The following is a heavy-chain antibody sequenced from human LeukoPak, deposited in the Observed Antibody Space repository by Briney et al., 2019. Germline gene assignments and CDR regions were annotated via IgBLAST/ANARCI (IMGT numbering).Heavy chain of an antibody. D-gene: IGHD2-15*01. CDR2: INSDGSST. CDR1: GFTFSSYW. CDR3: ARDDVVVVAATSWYFDL. J-gene: IGHJ2*01. Sequence: ESGGSLRLSCAVSGFTFSSYWMHWVRQAPGKGLVWVSRINSDGSSTSYADSVKGRFTISRDNAKNTLYLQMNSLRAEDTAVYYCARDDVVVVAATSWYFDLWGRGTLVTVSS. V-gene: IGHV3-74*01.